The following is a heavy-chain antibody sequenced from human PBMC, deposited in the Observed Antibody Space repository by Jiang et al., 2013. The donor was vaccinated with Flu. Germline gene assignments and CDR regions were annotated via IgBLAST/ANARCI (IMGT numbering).Heavy chain of an antibody. D-gene: IGHD6-13*01. CDR3: SRGAAAAPDDYYYYGMDV. V-gene: IGHV1-69*04. J-gene: IGHJ6*02. Sequence: SGAEVKKPGSSVKVSCKASGGTFSSYAINWVRQAPGQGLGWMGTIIPILDIAKYAQKFQGRVTITADKSTSTTYMELSSLRSEDMAVYYCSRGAAAAPDDYYYYGMDVWGQGTTVTVSS. CDR2: IIPILDIA. CDR1: GGTFSSYA.